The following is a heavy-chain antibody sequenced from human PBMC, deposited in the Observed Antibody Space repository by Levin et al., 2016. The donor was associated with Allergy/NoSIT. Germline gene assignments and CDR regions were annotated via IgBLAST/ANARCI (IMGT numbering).Heavy chain of an antibody. CDR3: AKGNSGFYYEY. V-gene: IGHV3-23*01. D-gene: IGHD3-22*01. CDR1: GFTFSDYA. CDR2: ISIGGGST. Sequence: GGPLRLSCAASGFTFSDYAMTWVRQAPGKGLDWVSTISIGGGSTYYRASVKGRFTISRDDSNNMMHLHMNSLRVDDTAVYFCAKGNSGFYYEYWGQGTLVAVSS. J-gene: IGHJ4*02.